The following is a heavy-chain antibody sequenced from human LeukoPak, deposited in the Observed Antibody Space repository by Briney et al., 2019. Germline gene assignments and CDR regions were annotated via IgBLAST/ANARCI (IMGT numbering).Heavy chain of an antibody. CDR3: ATHPITDSSAKHFDY. D-gene: IGHD6-19*01. V-gene: IGHV4-39*01. CDR2: IYYSGST. Sequence: SETLSLTCTVSGGSISSSSYYWGWVRQPPGKGLEWIGSFGSIYYSGSTYYNPSLESRVTISVDTSKNQFSLKLSSVTAADTAVYYCATHPITDSSAKHFDYWGQGGLVSVSS. CDR1: GGSISSSSYY. J-gene: IGHJ4*02.